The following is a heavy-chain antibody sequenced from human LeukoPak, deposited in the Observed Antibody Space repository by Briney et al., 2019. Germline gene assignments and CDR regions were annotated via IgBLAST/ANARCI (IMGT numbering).Heavy chain of an antibody. CDR2: TYYRSKWYN. J-gene: IGHJ3*01. Sequence: SQTLSLTCAISGDSFSSNSTACNWIRQSPSRGLEWLGRTYYRSKWYNDYAVSVKSRITINPDTSKSQFSLQLNSVTPEDTAMYYCARGGQGDGYSADEAFDFWGQGTMVTVSS. V-gene: IGHV6-1*01. D-gene: IGHD5-24*01. CDR1: GDSFSSNSTA. CDR3: ARGGQGDGYSADEAFDF.